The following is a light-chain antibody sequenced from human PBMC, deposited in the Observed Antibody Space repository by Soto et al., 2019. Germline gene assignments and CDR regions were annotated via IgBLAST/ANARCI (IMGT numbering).Light chain of an antibody. V-gene: IGKV3-15*01. CDR1: QSVYSS. Sequence: EIVMTQSLATLSVSPGERATLSCRASQSVYSSLAWYQQKPGQAPRLLIYGASTRATGIPARFSGSGSGTEFTLTISRLQSEDFAVYYCQQYNNWPPWTFGQGTKVDIK. CDR3: QQYNNWPPWT. CDR2: GAS. J-gene: IGKJ1*01.